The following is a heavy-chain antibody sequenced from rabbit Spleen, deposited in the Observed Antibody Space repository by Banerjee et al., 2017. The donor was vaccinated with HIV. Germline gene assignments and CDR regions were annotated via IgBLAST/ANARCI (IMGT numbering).Heavy chain of an antibody. J-gene: IGHJ4*01. CDR1: GLDFSSSYW. CDR3: ASDHYGVGVFSL. CDR2: IYAGNSGDT. V-gene: IGHV1S45*01. D-gene: IGHD2-1*01. Sequence: QQQLEESGGDLVKPGASLTLTCKGSGLDFSSSYWICWVRQAPGKGLEWITCIYAGNSGDTWYASWVNGRFTISKTSSTVSLKMTSLTAADTATYFCASDHYGVGVFSLWGPGTLVTVS.